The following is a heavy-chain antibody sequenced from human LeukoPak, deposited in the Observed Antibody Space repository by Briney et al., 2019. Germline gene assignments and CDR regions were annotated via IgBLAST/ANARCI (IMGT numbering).Heavy chain of an antibody. CDR3: ARGPQTHYYDGSGYYFFDY. V-gene: IGHV4-34*01. Sequence: SSETLSLTCAVYGGSFSGYFWTWIRQPPGTGLEWNREINHSGSPNYNPSLKSRVTISVDTSNNQFSLKLSSMTAADTAVYYCARGPQTHYYDGSGYYFFDYWGQGTLVTVSS. D-gene: IGHD3-22*01. CDR1: GGSFSGYF. J-gene: IGHJ4*02. CDR2: INHSGSP.